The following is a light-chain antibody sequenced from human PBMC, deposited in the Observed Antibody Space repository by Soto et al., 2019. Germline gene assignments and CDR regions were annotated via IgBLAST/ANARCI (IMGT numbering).Light chain of an antibody. CDR1: QSVSSN. Sequence: EIVMTQSPATLSVSPGERATLSCRASQSVSSNLAWYQQKPGQAPRLLIYGASTRATGIPARFSGSGSGTDFTLTISSLEPEDFAVYHCVQRTTWPWTCGQGSKVEIK. CDR2: GAS. J-gene: IGKJ1*01. V-gene: IGKV3D-15*01. CDR3: VQRTTWPWT.